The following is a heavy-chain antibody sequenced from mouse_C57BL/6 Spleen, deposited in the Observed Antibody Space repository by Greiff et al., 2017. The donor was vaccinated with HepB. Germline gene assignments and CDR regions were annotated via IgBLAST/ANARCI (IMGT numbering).Heavy chain of an antibody. CDR1: GFTFSSYA. V-gene: IGHV5-4*01. D-gene: IGHD3-1*01. CDR3: SRDRAGFAY. J-gene: IGHJ3*01. CDR2: ISDGGSYT. Sequence: EVMLVESGGGLVKPGGSLKLSCAASGFTFSSYAMSWVRQTPEKRLEWVATISDGGSYTYYPDNVKGRFTISRDNAKNNLYLQMSHLKSEDTAMYYCSRDRAGFAYWGKGTLVAVSA.